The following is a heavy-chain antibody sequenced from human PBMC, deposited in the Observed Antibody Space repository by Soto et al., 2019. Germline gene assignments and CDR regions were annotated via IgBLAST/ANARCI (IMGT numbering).Heavy chain of an antibody. CDR2: INHSGST. Sequence: QVQLQQWGAGLLKPSETLSLTCAVYGGSFSGYYWSWIRQPPGKGLEWIGEINHSGSTNYNPSLKSRVTISVDTSTNQLSLKLSSVTAAATAVYYCARRSQGGSRYRAFQHWGQGTLVTVSS. D-gene: IGHD2-15*01. CDR1: GGSFSGYY. V-gene: IGHV4-34*01. CDR3: ARRSQGGSRYRAFQH. J-gene: IGHJ1*01.